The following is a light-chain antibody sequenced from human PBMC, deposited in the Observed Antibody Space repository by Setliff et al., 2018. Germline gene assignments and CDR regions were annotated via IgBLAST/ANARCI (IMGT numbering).Light chain of an antibody. CDR3: QVCDISSDHPYV. CDR2: DDS. CDR1: NIGRES. J-gene: IGLJ1*01. Sequence: SYELTQPPSVSVAPGKTARIPCGGNNIGRESVHWYQQKPGQAPALVIFDDSDRPSGIPERFSGSNSGNTATLTISGVEAGDEADYYCQVCDISSDHPYVFGAGTKVTLL. V-gene: IGLV3-21*04.